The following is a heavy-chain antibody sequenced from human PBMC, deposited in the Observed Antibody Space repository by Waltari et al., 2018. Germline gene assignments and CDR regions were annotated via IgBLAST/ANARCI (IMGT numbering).Heavy chain of an antibody. CDR3: ARGWLQVAPPYYYYMDV. CDR1: GGSFSGYY. J-gene: IGHJ6*03. Sequence: QVQLLQWGAGLLKPSETLSLTCAVYGGSFSGYYWSWLRQLPGKGREWLGEINHNASPDYNPYLKSRATSSIETAKNQFSLKLDSVTAADTGVYYCARGWLQVAPPYYYYMDVWDRGTAVTVSS. CDR2: INHNASP. D-gene: IGHD6-19*01. V-gene: IGHV4-34*01.